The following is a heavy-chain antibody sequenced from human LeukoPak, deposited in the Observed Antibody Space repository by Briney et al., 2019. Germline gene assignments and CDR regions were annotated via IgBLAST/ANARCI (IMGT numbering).Heavy chain of an antibody. V-gene: IGHV3-7*01. D-gene: IGHD3-9*01. CDR1: XXTFSXYW. CDR3: AREDYDILTDQQGAFDI. CDR2: IKQDGSEK. J-gene: IGHJ3*02. Sequence: PGGSLRXXXXXXXXTFSXYWMSWVRQAPGKGLEWVANIKQDGSEKYYVDSVKGRFTISRDNAKNSLYLQMNSLRAEDTAVYYCAREDYDILTDQQGAFDIWGQGTMVTVSS.